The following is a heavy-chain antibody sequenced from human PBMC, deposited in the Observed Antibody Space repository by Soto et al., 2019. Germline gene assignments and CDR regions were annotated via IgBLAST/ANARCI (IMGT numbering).Heavy chain of an antibody. Sequence: GGSLRLSCVASGFSFEKYPMNWVRQAPGKGLEWVSNIGGRGVGTHYAKSVKGRFIISRDNFKNTLFLQMNSLKVEDTALYFCAKVPKEVDFDDSGYFSTDVLDFWGQGKMVTVS. D-gene: IGHD3-22*01. CDR3: AKVPKEVDFDDSGYFSTDVLDF. J-gene: IGHJ3*01. V-gene: IGHV3-23*01. CDR1: GFSFEKYP. CDR2: IGGRGVGT.